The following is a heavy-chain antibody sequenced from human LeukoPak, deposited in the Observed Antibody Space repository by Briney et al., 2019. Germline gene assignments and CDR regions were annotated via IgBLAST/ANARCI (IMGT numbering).Heavy chain of an antibody. CDR3: AREARGSGRDFDY. V-gene: IGHV3-11*01. CDR1: GMNFSYFY. J-gene: IGHJ4*02. CDR2: IGTRSNPI. D-gene: IGHD1-26*01. Sequence: GALRLSCAASGMNFSYFYMSWIRQAPGMGLEWISYIGTRSNPIYYADSVKGRFTISRDDAKNSLYLQMNSLRDEDTAVYFCAREARGSGRDFDYWGQGILVTVSS.